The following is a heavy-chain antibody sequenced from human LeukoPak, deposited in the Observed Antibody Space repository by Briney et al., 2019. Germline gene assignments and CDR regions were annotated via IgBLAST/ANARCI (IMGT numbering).Heavy chain of an antibody. CDR3: ARDQSRVMVRGVPDY. V-gene: IGHV3-21*01. Sequence: PGGSLRLSCAASGFTFSSYSMSWVRQAPGKGLEWVSSISSSSSYIYYADSVKGRFTISRDNAKNSLYLQMTSLRAEDTAVYYCARDQSRVMVRGVPDYWGQGTLVTVSS. J-gene: IGHJ4*02. CDR1: GFTFSSYS. CDR2: ISSSSSYI. D-gene: IGHD3-10*01.